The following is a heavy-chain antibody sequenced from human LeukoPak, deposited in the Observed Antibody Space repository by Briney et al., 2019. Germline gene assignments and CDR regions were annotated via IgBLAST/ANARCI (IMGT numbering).Heavy chain of an antibody. CDR2: ISGSGGST. J-gene: IGHJ4*02. Sequence: PGGSLRLSCAASGFTFSSYAMSWVRQAPGKGLEWVSAISGSGGSTYYADSVKGRFTISRDNSKNTLYLQMNSLRAENTAVYYCAKDLGRAVAGTIYWGQGTLVTVSS. CDR3: AKDLGRAVAGTIY. D-gene: IGHD6-19*01. V-gene: IGHV3-23*01. CDR1: GFTFSSYA.